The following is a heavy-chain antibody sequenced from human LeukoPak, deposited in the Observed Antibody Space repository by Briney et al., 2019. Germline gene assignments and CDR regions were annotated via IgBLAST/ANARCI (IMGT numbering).Heavy chain of an antibody. CDR1: GGSISTRSYY. Sequence: KPSETLSLTCTVSGGSISTRSYYWGWIRQPPGKGLEWIGRIYYSGSAYYNPSLKSRVTISVDTSKNQFSLKLSSVTAADTAVYYCARQGYYDSSGPSGGLDYWGQGTLVTVSS. CDR3: ARQGYYDSSGPSGGLDY. J-gene: IGHJ4*02. CDR2: IYYSGSA. D-gene: IGHD3-22*01. V-gene: IGHV4-39*01.